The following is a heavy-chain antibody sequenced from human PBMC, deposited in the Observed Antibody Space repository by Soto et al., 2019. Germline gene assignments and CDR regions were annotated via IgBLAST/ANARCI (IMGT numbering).Heavy chain of an antibody. V-gene: IGHV1-8*01. Sequence: ASVKVSCKASGYTFTSYDINWVRQATGQGLEWMGWMNPNSGNTGYAQKFQGRVTMTRNTSISTAYMELSSLRSEDTAVYYCARGECKVTTCWFDHWGQGTMVTVSS. CDR3: ARGECKVTTCWFDH. J-gene: IGHJ5*02. D-gene: IGHD4-17*01. CDR2: MNPNSGNT. CDR1: GYTFTSYD.